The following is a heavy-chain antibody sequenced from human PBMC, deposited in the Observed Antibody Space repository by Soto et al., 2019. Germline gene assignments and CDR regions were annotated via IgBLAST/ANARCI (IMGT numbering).Heavy chain of an antibody. J-gene: IGHJ5*02. Sequence: SQTLSLTCAISGDSVSSNSATWNWIRQSPSRGLEWLGRTYYGSKWYNDYAVSVKSRITINPDTSKNQFSLQLNSVTPEDTAVYYCARSIAVAGTSWFDPWGQGTLVTVSS. CDR2: TYYGSKWYN. D-gene: IGHD6-19*01. CDR1: GDSVSSNSAT. V-gene: IGHV6-1*01. CDR3: ARSIAVAGTSWFDP.